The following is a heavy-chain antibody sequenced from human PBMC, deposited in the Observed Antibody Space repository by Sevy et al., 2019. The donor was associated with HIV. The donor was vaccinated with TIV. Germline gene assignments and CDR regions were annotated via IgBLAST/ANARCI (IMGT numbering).Heavy chain of an antibody. D-gene: IGHD2-15*01. CDR3: ARDATEYTSSFVWFDS. V-gene: IGHV4-30-4*01. Sequence: SETLSLTCTVSGGSISSGNYYWHWIRQPPGKGLEWIGYISYTGNTYYNPSLKGPVTISVDTSNNQFSLRLTSVTAADTAVYYCARDATEYTSSFVWFDSWGQGTLVTVSS. J-gene: IGHJ5*01. CDR1: GGSISSGNYY. CDR2: ISYTGNT.